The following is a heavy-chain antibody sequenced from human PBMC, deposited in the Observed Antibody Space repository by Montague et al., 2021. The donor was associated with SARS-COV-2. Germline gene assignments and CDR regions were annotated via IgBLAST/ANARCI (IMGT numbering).Heavy chain of an antibody. CDR2: IYTSGSS. CDR3: ARERSAEYYDGSGYHSYKYGMDV. V-gene: IGHV4-61*02. CDR1: GGSVSSGSYY. J-gene: IGHJ6*02. Sequence: TLSLTCTVSGGSVSSGSYYWSWIRQPAGKGLEWIGRIYTSGSSNYNPSLKSRVTISVDTSKNQFSLKVSSVTAADTAVYYCARERSAEYYDGSGYHSYKYGMDVWGQGTTVTVSS. D-gene: IGHD3-22*01.